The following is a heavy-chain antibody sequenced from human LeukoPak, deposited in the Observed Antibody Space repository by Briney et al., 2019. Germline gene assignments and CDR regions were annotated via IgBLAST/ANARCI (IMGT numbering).Heavy chain of an antibody. Sequence: GGSLRLSCAASGFTFSDYYMTWIRQAPGKGLEWVSYISSSSNNIHYANSVRGRFTISRDNARNSVYLQMNSLRAEDTAIYYCARAAGWFDPWGQGTLVTVSS. V-gene: IGHV3-11*01. J-gene: IGHJ5*02. CDR3: ARAAGWFDP. CDR2: ISSSSNNI. CDR1: GFTFSDYY.